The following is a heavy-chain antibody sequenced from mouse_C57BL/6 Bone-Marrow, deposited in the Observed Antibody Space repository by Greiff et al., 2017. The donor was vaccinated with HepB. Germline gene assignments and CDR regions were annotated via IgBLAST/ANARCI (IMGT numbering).Heavy chain of an antibody. Sequence: QVQLQQSGAELVKPGASVKLSCKASGYTFTSYWMHWVKQRPGQGLEWIGMIHPNSGSTNYNEKFKSKATLTVDKSSSTAYMQLSSLTSEDSAVYYCARLEILFYAMDYWGQGTSVTVSS. V-gene: IGHV1-64*01. J-gene: IGHJ4*01. CDR1: GYTFTSYW. CDR3: ARLEILFYAMDY. CDR2: IHPNSGST.